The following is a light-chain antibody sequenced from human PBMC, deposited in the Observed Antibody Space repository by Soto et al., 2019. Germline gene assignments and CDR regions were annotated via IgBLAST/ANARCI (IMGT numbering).Light chain of an antibody. J-gene: IGLJ1*01. CDR2: GNS. Sequence: LTEPPSVSGGRWQWVTIYCTGSSSNIGAGYDVHWYQQLPGTAPKLLIYGNSNRPSGVPDRFSGSKSGTSASLAITGLQAEDEADYYCQSYDSSLSGYVFGTGTKVTVL. CDR1: SSNIGAGYD. V-gene: IGLV1-40*01. CDR3: QSYDSSLSGYV.